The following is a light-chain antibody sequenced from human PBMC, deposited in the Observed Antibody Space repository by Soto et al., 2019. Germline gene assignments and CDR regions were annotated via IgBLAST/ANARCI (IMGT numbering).Light chain of an antibody. CDR3: SSYTTTSRL. V-gene: IGLV2-14*01. Sequence: QSVLTQPASVSGSPGQSITISCTGTSSDVGGYNYVSWYQQRPGKAPKLMIYDVSNRPSGVSNRFSGSKSGNTASLTISGLQAEDEADYYCSSYTTTSRLFGGGTKLTVL. CDR2: DVS. J-gene: IGLJ2*01. CDR1: SSDVGGYNY.